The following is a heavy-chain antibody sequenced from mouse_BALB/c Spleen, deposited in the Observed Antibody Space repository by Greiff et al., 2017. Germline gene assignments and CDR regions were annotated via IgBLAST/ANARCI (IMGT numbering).Heavy chain of an antibody. CDR1: GFTFSSFG. J-gene: IGHJ2*01. Sequence: DVQLVESGGGLVQPGGSRKLSCAASGFTFSSFGMHWVRQAPEKGLEWVAYISSGSSTIYYADTVKGRFTISRDNPKNTLFLQMTSLRSEDTAMYYCARSGYGSSFDYWGQGTTLTVSS. V-gene: IGHV5-17*02. CDR3: ARSGYGSSFDY. CDR2: ISSGSSTI. D-gene: IGHD1-1*01.